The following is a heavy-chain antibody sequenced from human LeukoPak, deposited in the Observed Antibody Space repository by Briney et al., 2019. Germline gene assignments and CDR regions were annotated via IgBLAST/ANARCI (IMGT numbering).Heavy chain of an antibody. CDR2: INHSGST. J-gene: IGHJ5*02. Sequence: SETLSLTCTVSGGSISSSSYYWSWIRQPPGKGLEWIGEINHSGSTNCNPSLKSRVTISVDTSKNQFSLKLSSVTAADTAVYYCARGGALADDNWFDPWGQGTLVTVSS. V-gene: IGHV4-39*07. D-gene: IGHD1-26*01. CDR1: GGSISSSSYY. CDR3: ARGGALADDNWFDP.